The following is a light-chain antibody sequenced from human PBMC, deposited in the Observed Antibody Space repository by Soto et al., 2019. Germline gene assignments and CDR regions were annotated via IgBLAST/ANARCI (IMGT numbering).Light chain of an antibody. J-gene: IGKJ5*01. V-gene: IGKV3-20*01. CDR3: QQYGSSKIT. CDR1: QSVISSY. CDR2: CAS. Sequence: PGERVTLSCRASQSVISSYLTCYQQKPGQAPRLLIYCASTRATGIPARFSGSWSGTDFTLTISRLEPADAAVYYCQQYGSSKITFRQGKRLEIK.